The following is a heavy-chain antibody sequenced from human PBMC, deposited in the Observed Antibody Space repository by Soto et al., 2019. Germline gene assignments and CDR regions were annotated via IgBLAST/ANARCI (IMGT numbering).Heavy chain of an antibody. V-gene: IGHV3-30*18. Sequence: HPGGSLRLSCAASGFTFSSYGMHWVRQAPGKGLEWVAVISYDGSNKYYADSVKGRFTISRDNSKNTLYLQMNSLRAEDTAVYYCAKVRRQQLQRDYFDYWGQGTLVTVSS. CDR3: AKVRRQQLQRDYFDY. D-gene: IGHD6-13*01. CDR1: GFTFSSYG. J-gene: IGHJ4*02. CDR2: ISYDGSNK.